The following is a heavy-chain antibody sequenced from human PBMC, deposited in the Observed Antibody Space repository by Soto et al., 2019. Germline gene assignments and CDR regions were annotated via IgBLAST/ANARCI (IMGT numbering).Heavy chain of an antibody. Sequence: QVQLQESGPGLVKPSETLSLMCTVSGGSITNYYWSWIRQSPAKGLEWIGYVSDSGSTKYNPSLKRRVTISVDTSKNQFSLKLTSLTAADTAVYYCARERVGLSAMDVWGQGTTVTVSS. CDR2: VSDSGST. CDR1: GGSITNYY. D-gene: IGHD1-26*01. V-gene: IGHV4-59*12. CDR3: ARERVGLSAMDV. J-gene: IGHJ6*02.